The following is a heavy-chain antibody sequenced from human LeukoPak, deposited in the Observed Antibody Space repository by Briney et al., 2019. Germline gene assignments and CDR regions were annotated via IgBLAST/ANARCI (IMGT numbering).Heavy chain of an antibody. V-gene: IGHV3-23*01. J-gene: IGHJ4*02. D-gene: IGHD5-24*01. CDR1: GFTFDSYV. CDR2: ISGSGFNT. CDR3: ARDVYGDGYNSFDY. Sequence: GGSLRLSCGASGFTFDSYVMNWVRQAPGKGLEWLSCISGSGFNTFYADSVKGRFTISRDNSKNTLFLQMNSLRAEDTAVYYCARDVYGDGYNSFDYWGLGILVTVSS.